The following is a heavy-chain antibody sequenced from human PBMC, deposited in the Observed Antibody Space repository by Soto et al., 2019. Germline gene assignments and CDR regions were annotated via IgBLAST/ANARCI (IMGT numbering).Heavy chain of an antibody. Sequence: GGSLRLSCAASGFTVSSNYMSWVRQAPGKGLVWVSRINSDGSSTSYADSVKGRFTISRDNAKNTLYLQMNSLRAEDTAVYYCARDGSIAAAIDYWGQGTLVTVSS. CDR1: GFTVSSNY. D-gene: IGHD6-13*01. J-gene: IGHJ4*02. V-gene: IGHV3-74*01. CDR2: INSDGSST. CDR3: ARDGSIAAAIDY.